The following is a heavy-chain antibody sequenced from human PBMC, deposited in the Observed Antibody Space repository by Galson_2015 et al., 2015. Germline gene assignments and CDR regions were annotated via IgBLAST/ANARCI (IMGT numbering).Heavy chain of an antibody. CDR3: ARGVYSSGWYVGFDY. Sequence: SLRLSCAASGFTVSSNYMSWVRQAPGKGLEWVSVIYSGGSTYYADSVRGRFTISRDNSKNTLYLQMNSLRAEDTAVYYCARGVYSSGWYVGFDYWDQGTLVTVSS. CDR2: IYSGGST. CDR1: GFTVSSNY. D-gene: IGHD6-19*01. J-gene: IGHJ4*02. V-gene: IGHV3-53*01.